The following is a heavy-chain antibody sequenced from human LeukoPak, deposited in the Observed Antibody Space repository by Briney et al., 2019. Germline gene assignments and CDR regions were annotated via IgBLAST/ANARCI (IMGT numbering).Heavy chain of an antibody. CDR3: ARDPDPYCGGDCYVY. Sequence: SVKVSCRASGGTFCSYAISWVRQAPGQGLEWMGRIIPIFGTANYAQKFQGRVTITTDESTSTAYMELSSLRSEDTAVYYCARDPDPYCGGDCYVYWGQGTLVTVSS. V-gene: IGHV1-69*05. D-gene: IGHD2-21*02. CDR1: GGTFCSYA. CDR2: IIPIFGTA. J-gene: IGHJ4*02.